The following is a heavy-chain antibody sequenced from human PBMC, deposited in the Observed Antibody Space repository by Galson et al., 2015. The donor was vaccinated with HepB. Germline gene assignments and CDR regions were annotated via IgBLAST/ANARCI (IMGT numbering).Heavy chain of an antibody. CDR3: AKVFPEKTDGRYRQALYYFDS. CDR1: GFPFSYYA. Sequence: SLRLSCAASGFPFSYYAMTWVRQAPGKGLEWVSAITPSGDNTYSADSLKGRFSISRDNSKNTVFLQMNSLRADDTAIYFCAKVFPEKTDGRYRQALYYFDSWGHGTWVTVSS. J-gene: IGHJ4*01. D-gene: IGHD6-19*01. CDR2: ITPSGDNT. V-gene: IGHV3-23*01.